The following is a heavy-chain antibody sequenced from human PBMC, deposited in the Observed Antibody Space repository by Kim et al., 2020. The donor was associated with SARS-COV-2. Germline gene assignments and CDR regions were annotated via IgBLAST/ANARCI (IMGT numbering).Heavy chain of an antibody. J-gene: IGHJ6*02. CDR1: GYTLTELS. CDR3: ATGPAVAGTLVHYYYYYGMDV. V-gene: IGHV1-24*01. D-gene: IGHD6-19*01. Sequence: ASVKVSCKVSGYTLTELSMHWVRQAPGKGLEWMGGFDPEDGETIYAQKFQGRVTMTEDTSTDTAYMELSSLRSEETAVYYFATGPAVAGTLVHYYYYYGMDVWGQGTTVTVSS. CDR2: FDPEDGET.